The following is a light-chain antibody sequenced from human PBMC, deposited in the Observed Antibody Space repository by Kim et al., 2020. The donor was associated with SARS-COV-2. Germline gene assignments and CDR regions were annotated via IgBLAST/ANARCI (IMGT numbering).Light chain of an antibody. CDR3: MQALQTPYT. CDR2: LNS. V-gene: IGKV2-28*01. CDR1: QSLQHRNGYIY. Sequence: ESASISCRSSQSLQHRNGYIYLEWYLQKPGQSPQLLIYLNSNRASGVPDRFSGSGSGTDFTLEISRVEAEDVGVYYCMQALQTPYTFGQGTKLEI. J-gene: IGKJ2*01.